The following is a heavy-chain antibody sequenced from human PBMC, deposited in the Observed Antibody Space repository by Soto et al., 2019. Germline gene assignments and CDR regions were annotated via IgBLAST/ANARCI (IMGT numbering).Heavy chain of an antibody. CDR3: ARGPSKGVTYIDY. V-gene: IGHV3-64*01. CDR1: GFTFSSYA. D-gene: IGHD2-21*02. Sequence: EVQLVESGGGLVQPGGSLRLSCAASGFTFSSYAMHWVRQAPGKGLEYVSAISSNGGSTYYANSVKGRFTISRDNSKNMLYLQMGSLRAEDMAVYYCARGPSKGVTYIDYWGQGTLVTVSS. J-gene: IGHJ4*02. CDR2: ISSNGGST.